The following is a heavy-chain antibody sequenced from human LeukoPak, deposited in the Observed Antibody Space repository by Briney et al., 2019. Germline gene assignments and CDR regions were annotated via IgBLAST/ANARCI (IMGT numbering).Heavy chain of an antibody. D-gene: IGHD3-9*01. J-gene: IGHJ4*02. CDR3: TTDFPEILTGYYMDY. V-gene: IGHV3-15*01. Sequence: GESLRLSCAASGFTFSHAWMSWVRQAPGKGLEWVGRIKSKTDGGTTDYAAPVKGRFTISRDDSKNTLYLQMNSLKTEDTAVYYCTTDFPEILTGYYMDYWGQGTLVTVSS. CDR1: GFTFSHAW. CDR2: IKSKTDGGTT.